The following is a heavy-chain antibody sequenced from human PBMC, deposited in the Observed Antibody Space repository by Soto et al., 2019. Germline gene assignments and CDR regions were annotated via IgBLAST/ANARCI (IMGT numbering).Heavy chain of an antibody. CDR3: ASPKIAFYNWFDP. J-gene: IGHJ5*02. D-gene: IGHD3-3*02. CDR2: IYYIGST. Sequence: SATLSLTCTVSGGSISSSSYYWGWIRQPPGKGLEWIGSIYYIGSTYYNPSLKSRVTISLDTSKNQFSLKLSSVTAADTAVYYCASPKIAFYNWFDPWGQGTLVTVSS. CDR1: GGSISSSSYY. V-gene: IGHV4-39*01.